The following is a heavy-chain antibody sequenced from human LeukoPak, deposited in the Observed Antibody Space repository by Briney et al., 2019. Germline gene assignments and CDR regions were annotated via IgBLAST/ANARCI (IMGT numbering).Heavy chain of an antibody. CDR3: ATVSGSGSYYNHFDY. J-gene: IGHJ4*02. D-gene: IGHD3-10*01. Sequence: ASVKVSCXVSGYTFTDYYMHWVQQAPGKGLEWMGLVDPEDGETIYAEKFQGRVTITADTSTDTAYMELSSLRSEATAVYYCATVSGSGSYYNHFDYWGQGTPVTVSS. V-gene: IGHV1-69-2*01. CDR2: VDPEDGET. CDR1: GYTFTDYY.